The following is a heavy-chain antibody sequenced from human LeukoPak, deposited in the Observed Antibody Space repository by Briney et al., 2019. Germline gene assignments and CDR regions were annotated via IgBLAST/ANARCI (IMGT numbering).Heavy chain of an antibody. D-gene: IGHD2-2*02. J-gene: IGHJ2*01. CDR1: GYSISSGYY. Sequence: SETLSLTCAVSGYSISSGYYWGWIRQPPGKGLEWIGSIYHSGSTYYNPSLKSRVTISVDTSKNQFSLKLSSVTAADTAVYYCAYCSSTSCYIDWYFDLWGRGTLVTVPS. CDR2: IYHSGST. CDR3: AYCSSTSCYIDWYFDL. V-gene: IGHV4-38-2*01.